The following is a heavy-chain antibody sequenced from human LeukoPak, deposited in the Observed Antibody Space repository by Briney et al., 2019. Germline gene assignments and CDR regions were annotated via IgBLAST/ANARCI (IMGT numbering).Heavy chain of an antibody. Sequence: SETLSLTCAVYGGSSRGYYWSWIRNPPGKGLEWIGEINHSGSTNYNPSLKSRVTISVDKAKNQFSLNLNSVTAADTAVYYCARGGDRSFDYWGQGTLVTVSS. V-gene: IGHV4-34*01. CDR3: ARGGDRSFDY. J-gene: IGHJ4*02. CDR2: INHSGST. CDR1: GGSSRGYY. D-gene: IGHD3-10*01.